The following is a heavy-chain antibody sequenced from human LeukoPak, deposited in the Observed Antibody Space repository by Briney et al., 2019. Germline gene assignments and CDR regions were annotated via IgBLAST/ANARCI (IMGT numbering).Heavy chain of an antibody. J-gene: IGHJ6*04. CDR2: ISSSGSTI. D-gene: IGHD5-24*01. CDR1: GFTFSDYY. CDR3: ARDFAFGDGYPVV. Sequence: GGSLRLSCAASGFTFSDYYMSWIRQAPGKGLEWVSHISSSGSTIYYADSVKGRFTISRDNAKNSLYLQMNSLRAEDTAVYYCARDFAFGDGYPVVWGKGTTVTVSS. V-gene: IGHV3-11*04.